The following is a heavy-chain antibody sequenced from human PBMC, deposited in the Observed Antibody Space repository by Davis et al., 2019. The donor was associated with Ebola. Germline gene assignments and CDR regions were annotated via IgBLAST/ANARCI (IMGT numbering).Heavy chain of an antibody. CDR2: INHSGST. D-gene: IGHD4-23*01. J-gene: IGHJ4*02. CDR1: GGSFSGYY. V-gene: IGHV4-34*01. Sequence: PSETLSLTCAVYGGSFSGYYWSWIRQPPGKGLEWIGEINHSGSTNYNPSLKSRVTISVDTSKNQFSLKLSSVTAADTAVYYCARGPGGNSYMGDYWGQGTLVTVSS. CDR3: ARGPGGNSYMGDY.